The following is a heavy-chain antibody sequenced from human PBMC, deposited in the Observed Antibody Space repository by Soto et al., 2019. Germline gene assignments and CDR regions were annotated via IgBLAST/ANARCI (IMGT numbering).Heavy chain of an antibody. CDR2: VYYTGST. V-gene: IGHV4-59*01. CDR3: ARGRTVRNYADDSSDYFYFFDY. CDR1: GDSIITFY. J-gene: IGHJ4*02. D-gene: IGHD3-22*01. Sequence: SETLSLTCTVSGDSIITFYWGWSRQSPGKELEWIGYVYYTGSTNYNPSLKSRVTISVDRSKNQFSLKLTSANAADTAVYYCARGRTVRNYADDSSDYFYFFDYWGQGTQVTVSS.